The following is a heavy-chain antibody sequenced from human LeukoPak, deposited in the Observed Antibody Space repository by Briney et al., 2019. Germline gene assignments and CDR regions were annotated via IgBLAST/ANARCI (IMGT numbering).Heavy chain of an antibody. Sequence: PGGSLRLSCAASGFTVSSNYMSWVRQAPGKGLEWVSVIYSGGSTYYADSVKGRFTISRDNSKNTLYLQMNSLRAEDTAVHYCARNPSYCSSTSCYLSFGIWGQGTLVTVSS. J-gene: IGHJ4*02. V-gene: IGHV3-66*02. CDR1: GFTVSSNY. D-gene: IGHD2-2*01. CDR2: IYSGGST. CDR3: ARNPSYCSSTSCYLSFGI.